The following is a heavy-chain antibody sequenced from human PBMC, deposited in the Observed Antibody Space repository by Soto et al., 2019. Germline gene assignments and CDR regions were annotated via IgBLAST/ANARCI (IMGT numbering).Heavy chain of an antibody. Sequence: EVQLVESGGGLVKPGGSLRLSCAASGFTFSSYSMNWVRQAPGKGLEWVSSISSSSSYIYYADSVKGRFTISRDNAKNSLYLQRNNLKADDTAVYYCARLGPEVYRDAFDLWRQGTLVTLSS. D-gene: IGHD5-18*01. J-gene: IGHJ3*01. CDR2: ISSSSSYI. V-gene: IGHV3-21*01. CDR3: ARLGPEVYRDAFDL. CDR1: GFTFSSYS.